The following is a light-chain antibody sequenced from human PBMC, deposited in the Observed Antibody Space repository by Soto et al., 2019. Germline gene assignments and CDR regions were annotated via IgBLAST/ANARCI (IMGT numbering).Light chain of an antibody. Sequence: DIQMTQSPSTLAASLGDTVTITCGAGQTTNNYLYWYQQQPGKAPKLLIDTAASLDGGVPSRFTFTTSGTSFTLTISSLQPEDFETYYCHQTYHKPPTFGQGTKVDIK. CDR3: HQTYHKPPT. CDR1: QTTNNY. V-gene: IGKV1-39*01. J-gene: IGKJ1*01. CDR2: TAA.